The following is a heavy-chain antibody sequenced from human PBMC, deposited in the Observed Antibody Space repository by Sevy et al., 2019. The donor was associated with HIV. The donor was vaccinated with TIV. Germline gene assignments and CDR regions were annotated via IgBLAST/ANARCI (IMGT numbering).Heavy chain of an antibody. CDR3: ARDGGVYCSSTSCYPLDAFDI. CDR2: ISSSSSTI. D-gene: IGHD2-2*01. Sequence: GGSLRLSCAASGFTFSSYSMNWVRQAPGKGLEWVSYISSSSSTIYYADSVEGRFTISRDNAKNSLYLQMNSLRAEDTAVYYCARDGGVYCSSTSCYPLDAFDIWGQGTMVTVSS. V-gene: IGHV3-48*01. CDR1: GFTFSSYS. J-gene: IGHJ3*02.